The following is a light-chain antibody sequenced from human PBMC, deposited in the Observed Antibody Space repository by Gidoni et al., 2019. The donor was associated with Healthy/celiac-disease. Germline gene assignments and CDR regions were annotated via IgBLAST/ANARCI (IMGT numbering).Light chain of an antibody. CDR2: GAS. V-gene: IGKV3-15*01. J-gene: IGKJ1*01. CDR3: QQYNNWPPGK. Sequence: EIVMTQPPATLSVSPGERATLSCRASQGFSSNLAWYQQKPGQAPRLLIYGASTRATGIPARFSGSGSGTEFTLTISSLQSEDFAVYYCQQYNNWPPGKFGQGTKVEIK. CDR1: QGFSSN.